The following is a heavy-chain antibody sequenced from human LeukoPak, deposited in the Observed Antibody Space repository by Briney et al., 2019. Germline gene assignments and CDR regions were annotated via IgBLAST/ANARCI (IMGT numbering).Heavy chain of an antibody. J-gene: IGHJ4*02. V-gene: IGHV4-39*07. Sequence: PSETLSLTCAVSGASISGSGYYLGWIRQPPGKGLEWIGNIYYTGCTYYNASLQSRVTISIDTSKNQFSLRLNSVTAADTAVYYCARQLGDRLLFDYWGQGTLVTVSS. CDR3: ARQLGDRLLFDY. CDR1: GASISGSGYY. CDR2: IYYTGCT. D-gene: IGHD2-21*01.